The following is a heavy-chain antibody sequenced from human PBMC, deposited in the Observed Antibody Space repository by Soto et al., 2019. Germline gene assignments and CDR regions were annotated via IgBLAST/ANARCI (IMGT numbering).Heavy chain of an antibody. CDR3: ARLEGLATISYYFDF. V-gene: IGHV4-39*01. D-gene: IGHD3-9*01. Sequence: SETLSLTCTVSGGSISSGGYYWSWIRQHPGKGLEWIGSIYYSGNAYYNPSLQSRVTISVDKSKNQFSLKLNSVTAADSAVYFCARLEGLATISYYFDFWGPGALVTVSS. CDR2: IYYSGNA. CDR1: GGSISSGGYY. J-gene: IGHJ4*02.